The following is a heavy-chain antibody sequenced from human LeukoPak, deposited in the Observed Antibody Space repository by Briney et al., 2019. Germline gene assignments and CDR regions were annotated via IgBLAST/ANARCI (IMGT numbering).Heavy chain of an antibody. CDR1: GYTFTGYY. Sequence: ASVKVSCKASGYTFTGYYMHWVRQAPGQGLEWMGWINPNSGGTNYAQKFQGRVTMTRDTSISTAYMELSRLRSDDTAVYYCARVRVGYGVINWFDPWGQGTLVTVSS. D-gene: IGHD4-17*01. CDR3: ARVRVGYGVINWFDP. CDR2: INPNSGGT. V-gene: IGHV1-2*02. J-gene: IGHJ5*02.